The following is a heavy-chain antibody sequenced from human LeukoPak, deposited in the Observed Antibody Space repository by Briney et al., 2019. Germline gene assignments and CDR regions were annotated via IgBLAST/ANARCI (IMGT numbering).Heavy chain of an antibody. D-gene: IGHD5-18*01. CDR2: INPEGSEK. Sequence: GGSLRLSCAVSGLTFSSSWMDWVRQAPGKGLEWVASINPEGSEKYSADSVKGRFTISRDNAKNSLYLQMDSLRVEDTAFYYCARDLAYSRLDYWGQGMSVTVSS. CDR3: ARDLAYSRLDY. J-gene: IGHJ4*02. CDR1: GLTFSSSW. V-gene: IGHV3-7*01.